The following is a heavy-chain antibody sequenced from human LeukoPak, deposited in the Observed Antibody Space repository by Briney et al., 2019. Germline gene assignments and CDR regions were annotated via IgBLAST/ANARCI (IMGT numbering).Heavy chain of an antibody. V-gene: IGHV1-69*13. CDR2: ITPLFPTP. Sequence: SVKVSCKASGGTFSSYPISWLRQAPGQGLEWMEGITPLFPTPDYAQKFQGRVTITADELTTTAYMELSSLRSEDTAVYYCARGYYDSSGYFKNPVYWGQGTLVTVSS. J-gene: IGHJ4*02. CDR3: ARGYYDSSGYFKNPVY. CDR1: GGTFSSYP. D-gene: IGHD3-22*01.